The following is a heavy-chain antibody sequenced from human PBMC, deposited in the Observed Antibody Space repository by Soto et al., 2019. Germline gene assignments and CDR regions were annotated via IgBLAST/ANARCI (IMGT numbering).Heavy chain of an antibody. D-gene: IGHD4-17*01. CDR1: GYTLTSYG. Sequence: QVLLVQSGAEVKKPGASVKFSCKASGYTLTSYGISWVRQAPGQGVEWMGWITPLKGDTQHSQKFQGRGTVTTDTSPNTAYLEMRRLTSDDTAVYYCTKDTGARQEYFQDWGQGTLVTGSS. V-gene: IGHV1-18*01. CDR3: TKDTGARQEYFQD. J-gene: IGHJ1*01. CDR2: ITPLKGDT.